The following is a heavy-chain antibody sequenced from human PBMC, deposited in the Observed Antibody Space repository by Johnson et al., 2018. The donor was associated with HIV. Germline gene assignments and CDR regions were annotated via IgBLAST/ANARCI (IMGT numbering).Heavy chain of an antibody. Sequence: MLLVESGGGLVKPGGSLRLSCEASGFTFNNAWMGWVRQAPGKGLEWVGRIKSKTDGATTDYAAPLKGRFTISRDDSKNTMYLQMNSLKTEDTAVYYCTRSIAASGRDAVDMWGQGTMVTVSS. CDR3: TRSIAASGRDAVDM. CDR1: GFTFNNAW. V-gene: IGHV3-15*01. CDR2: IKSKTDGATT. D-gene: IGHD6-13*01. J-gene: IGHJ3*02.